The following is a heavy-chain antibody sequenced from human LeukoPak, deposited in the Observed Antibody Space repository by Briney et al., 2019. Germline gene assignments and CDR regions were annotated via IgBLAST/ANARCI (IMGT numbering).Heavy chain of an antibody. CDR3: AKDDDSSGYGY. CDR2: ISGSGGST. V-gene: IGHV3-23*01. D-gene: IGHD3-22*01. CDR1: GFTFDDYA. Sequence: PGRSLRLSCAASGFTFDDYAMHWVRQAPGKGLEWVSAISGSGGSTYYADSVKGRFTISRDNSKNTLYLQMNSLRAEDTAVYYCAKDDDSSGYGYWGQGTLVTVSS. J-gene: IGHJ4*02.